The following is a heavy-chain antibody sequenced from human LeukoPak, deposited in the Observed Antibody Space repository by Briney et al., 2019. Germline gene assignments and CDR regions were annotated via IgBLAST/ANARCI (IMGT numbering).Heavy chain of an antibody. CDR3: ARDLFYSVSGTYYNVGRVFNY. CDR2: MNPKSTNT. D-gene: IGHD3-10*01. J-gene: IGHJ4*02. V-gene: IGHV1-8*02. CDR1: GYTLSTYG. Sequence: ASVKVSCKASGYTLSTYGISWVRQAPGQGLEWMAWMNPKSTNTGYAQKFQGRVTVTRNTSISTAYMELTSLRSDDTAVYYCARDLFYSVSGTYYNVGRVFNYWGQGTLVTVSS.